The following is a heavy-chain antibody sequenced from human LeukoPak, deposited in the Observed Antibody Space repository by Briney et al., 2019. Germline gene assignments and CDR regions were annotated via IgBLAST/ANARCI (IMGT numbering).Heavy chain of an antibody. CDR1: GFTFSSYA. Sequence: GGSLRLSCAASGFTFSSYAMSWVRQAPGKGLEWVSYISSSSSTIYYADSVKGRFTISRDNAKNSLYLQMNSLRAEDTAVYYCARATWSSTSSWGQGTLVTVSS. CDR2: ISSSSSTI. V-gene: IGHV3-48*01. J-gene: IGHJ5*02. CDR3: ARATWSSTSS. D-gene: IGHD2-2*01.